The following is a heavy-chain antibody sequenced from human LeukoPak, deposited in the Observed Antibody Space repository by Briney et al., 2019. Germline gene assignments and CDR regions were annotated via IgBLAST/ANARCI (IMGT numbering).Heavy chain of an antibody. J-gene: IGHJ4*02. CDR1: GFTFSSYA. CDR2: ISYDGSNK. V-gene: IGHV3-30-3*01. D-gene: IGHD5-18*01. Sequence: PGGSLRLSCAASGFTFSSYAMHWVRQAPGKGLEWVAVISYDGSNKYYADSVKGRFTISRDNSKNTLYLQMNSLRAEDTAVYYCARDRIQLWPRYYFDYWGQGTLVIVSS. CDR3: ARDRIQLWPRYYFDY.